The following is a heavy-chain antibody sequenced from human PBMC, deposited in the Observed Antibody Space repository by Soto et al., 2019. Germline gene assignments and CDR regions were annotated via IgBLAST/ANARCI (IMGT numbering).Heavy chain of an antibody. J-gene: IGHJ6*02. Sequence: HPGGSLRLSCTTSGFTFDDYPMSWFRQAPGKGLEWVSYIRTKGFGETTEYAASVKGGFIISRDDSTSIAHLQMNSLKTDDTAVYYCTTSEGIAVTTQPTYYYYYGMDVWGQGTTVTVSS. CDR1: GFTFDDYP. CDR3: TTSEGIAVTTQPTYYYYYGMDV. V-gene: IGHV3-49*03. CDR2: IRTKGFGETT. D-gene: IGHD6-19*01.